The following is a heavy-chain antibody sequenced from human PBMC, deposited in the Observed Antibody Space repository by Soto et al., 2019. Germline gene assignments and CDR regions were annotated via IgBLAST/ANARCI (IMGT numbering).Heavy chain of an antibody. V-gene: IGHV4-34*01. CDR1: GGSFSGYY. CDR2: INHSGST. D-gene: IGHD2-2*01. CDR3: GRGDIVVVPAVPIAFDI. Sequence: SETLSLTCAVYGGSFSGYYWSWIRQPPGKGLEWIGEINHSGSTNYNPSLKSRVTISVDTYKNQFPFMLSYGTAADTAVDYCGRGDIVVVPAVPIAFDIWGQGTMVTVSS. J-gene: IGHJ3*02.